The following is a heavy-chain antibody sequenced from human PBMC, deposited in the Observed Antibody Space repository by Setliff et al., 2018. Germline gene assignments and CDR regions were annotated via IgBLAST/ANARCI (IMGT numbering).Heavy chain of an antibody. CDR3: ARGDSSGNNYPVLDY. CDR1: GCSISSYY. J-gene: IGHJ4*02. V-gene: IGHV4-4*08. Sequence: KASETLSLTCTVSGCSISSYYWSWIRQPPGKGLEWIAYIHNNGRIKYNPALKSRVTISADSSKNQFSLQLVSVTASDTAVYYCARGDSSGNNYPVLDYWGQGILVTVSS. D-gene: IGHD1-26*01. CDR2: IHNNGRI.